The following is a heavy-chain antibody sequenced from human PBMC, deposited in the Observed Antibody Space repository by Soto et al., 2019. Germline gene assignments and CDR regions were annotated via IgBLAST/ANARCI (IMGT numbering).Heavy chain of an antibody. CDR3: AISRGYADWFDP. Sequence: QVQLQESGPGLVKPSQTLSLTCTVSGGSISSGGYYWSWIRQHPGKGLEWIGYIYYSGSTYYNPSLRRRVXMXVHXSKNQCSLKLRSVTAADTAVYYWAISRGYADWFDPWGQGTLVTVSS. CDR2: IYYSGST. J-gene: IGHJ5*02. CDR1: GGSISSGGYY. V-gene: IGHV4-31*03. D-gene: IGHD3-22*01.